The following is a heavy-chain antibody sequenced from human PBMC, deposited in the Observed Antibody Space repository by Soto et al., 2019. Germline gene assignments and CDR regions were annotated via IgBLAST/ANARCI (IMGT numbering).Heavy chain of an antibody. Sequence: GGSLRLSCTASGFSFSTYTMNWVRQAPGKGLEWVSCISSSSGYVYYVGSVKGRFTISRDNAKNSLFLQMNSLRAEDRAVYYCARDLGQWELRINTGAGYYYYGMDVCGQGTTVPV. CDR3: ARDLGQWELRINTGAGYYYYGMDV. V-gene: IGHV3-21*01. J-gene: IGHJ6*02. CDR2: ISSSSGYV. D-gene: IGHD1-26*01. CDR1: GFSFSTYT.